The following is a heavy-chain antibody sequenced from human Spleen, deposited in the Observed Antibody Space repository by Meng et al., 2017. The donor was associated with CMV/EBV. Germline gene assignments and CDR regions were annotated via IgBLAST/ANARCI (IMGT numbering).Heavy chain of an antibody. Sequence: SETLSLTCTVSGGSISSSSYYWGWIRQPPGKGLEWIGSIYYSGSTYYNPSLKSRVTISVDTSKNQFSLKLSSVTAADTAVYYCARGGNGSSSSGYYYYGMDVWGQGTTVTVSS. J-gene: IGHJ6*02. CDR2: IYYSGST. D-gene: IGHD6-6*01. CDR1: GGSISSSSYY. V-gene: IGHV4-39*01. CDR3: ARGGNGSSSSGYYYYGMDV.